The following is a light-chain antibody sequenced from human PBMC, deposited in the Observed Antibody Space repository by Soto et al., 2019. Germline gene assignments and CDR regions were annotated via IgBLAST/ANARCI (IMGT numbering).Light chain of an antibody. CDR3: TSYTSSTTLV. CDR1: SSDVGGYNL. J-gene: IGLJ2*01. V-gene: IGLV2-14*01. CDR2: EVT. Sequence: QSALTQPASVSGSPGQSITISCTGTSSDVGGYNLVSWYQQHPGKAPKLMIYEVTNRPSGVSNRFSGSKSGNTASLTISGLQAEDEADYYCTSYTSSTTLVFGGGTQLTVL.